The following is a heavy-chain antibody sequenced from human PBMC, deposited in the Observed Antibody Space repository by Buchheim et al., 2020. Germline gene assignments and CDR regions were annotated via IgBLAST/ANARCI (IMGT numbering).Heavy chain of an antibody. CDR1: GFTFSSYA. D-gene: IGHD2-2*02. J-gene: IGHJ4*02. Sequence: VQLVESGGGLVKPGGSLRLSCAASGFTFSSYAMNWVRQAPGKGLEWVSTISGSGAGTYYADSVKGRFTISRDKSKNTLYLQMNSLRAEDTAVYYCAKDHCSTTSCYTYFDYWGQGTL. V-gene: IGHV3-23*04. CDR2: ISGSGAGT. CDR3: AKDHCSTTSCYTYFDY.